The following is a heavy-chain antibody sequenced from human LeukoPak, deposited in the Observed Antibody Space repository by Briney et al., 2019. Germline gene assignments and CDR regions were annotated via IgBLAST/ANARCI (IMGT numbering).Heavy chain of an antibody. CDR1: GFTVSSNY. Sequence: GGSLRLSCAASGFTVSSNYMSWVRQAPGKGLEWVSVIYSGGSTYYADSVKGRFTISRDNSKNTLYLQMNSLRAEYTAVYYCARYYYGYFDYWGQGTLVTVSS. D-gene: IGHD3-10*01. CDR3: ARYYYGYFDY. V-gene: IGHV3-53*01. CDR2: IYSGGST. J-gene: IGHJ4*02.